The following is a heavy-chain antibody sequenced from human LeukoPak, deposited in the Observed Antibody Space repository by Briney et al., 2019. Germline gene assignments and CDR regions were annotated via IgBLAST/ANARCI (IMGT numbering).Heavy chain of an antibody. D-gene: IGHD5-18*01. J-gene: IGHJ5*02. CDR3: ARDRTEVDTGFNWFDP. CDR1: GYSFTSYW. Sequence: GESLKISCKGSGYSFTSYWIGWVRQMPGKGLEWMGIIYPGDSDTRYSPSFQGQVTISADKSISTAYLQWSSLKASDTAMYYCARDRTEVDTGFNWFDPWGQGTLVTVPS. V-gene: IGHV5-51*01. CDR2: IYPGDSDT.